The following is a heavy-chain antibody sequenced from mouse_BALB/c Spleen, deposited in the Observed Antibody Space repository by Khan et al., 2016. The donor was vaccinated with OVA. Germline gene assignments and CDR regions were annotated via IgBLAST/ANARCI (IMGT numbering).Heavy chain of an antibody. V-gene: IGHV5-6-4*01. CDR3: TRERGYDGSNPYFDY. CDR2: ISSGGSYT. CDR1: GFSFSSYS. Sequence: EVQLVESGGGLVRPGGSLKLSCAASGFSFSSYSMSWVRQTPGKRLEWVATISSGGSYTYYPDSVNGRFTISRDTSKHTLYLQMSRLKSEDTAMYYCTRERGYDGSNPYFDYWGQGTTLTVSS. D-gene: IGHD1-1*01. J-gene: IGHJ2*01.